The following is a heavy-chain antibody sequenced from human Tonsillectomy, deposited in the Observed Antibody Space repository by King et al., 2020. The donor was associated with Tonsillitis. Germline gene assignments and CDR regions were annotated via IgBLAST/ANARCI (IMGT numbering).Heavy chain of an antibody. V-gene: IGHV4-34*01. Sequence: VQLQQWGAGLLKPSETLSLTCAVYGGSFSGYYWSWIRQPPGKGLEWIGEINHSGSTNYNPSLKSRVTISVDTSKNQFSLKLSSVTAADTAVYYCARGGGYYYDSSGYYPLTHHFDYWGQGTLVTVSS. D-gene: IGHD3-22*01. CDR2: INHSGST. CDR3: ARGGGYYYDSSGYYPLTHHFDY. CDR1: GGSFSGYY. J-gene: IGHJ4*02.